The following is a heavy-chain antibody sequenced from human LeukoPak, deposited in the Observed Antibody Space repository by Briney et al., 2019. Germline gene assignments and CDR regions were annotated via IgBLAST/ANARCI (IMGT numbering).Heavy chain of an antibody. CDR3: ATPLDYGDFYYYYGMDV. J-gene: IGHJ6*02. CDR1: GGTFSSYT. CDR2: IIPILGTA. D-gene: IGHD4-17*01. V-gene: IGHV1-69*08. Sequence: RASVKVSCKASGGTFSSYTISWVRQAPGQGLEWMGRIIPILGTANYAQKFQGRVTITADKSTSTAYMELSSLRSEDTAVYYCATPLDYGDFYYYYGMDVWGQGTTVTVSS.